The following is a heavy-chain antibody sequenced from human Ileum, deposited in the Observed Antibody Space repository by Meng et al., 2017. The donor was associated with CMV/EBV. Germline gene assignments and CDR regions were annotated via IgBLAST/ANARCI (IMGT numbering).Heavy chain of an antibody. J-gene: IGHJ3*02. V-gene: IGHV4-30-4*08. Sequence: SETLSLTCTVSGGSVSSGDYYWSWIRQPPGKGLEWIGYIYYSRSTYYNPSLKSRVTISVDTSKNQFSLKLSSVTAADTAVYYCARVDSYYYDSSGYRDHDAFDIWGQGTMVTVSS. D-gene: IGHD3-22*01. CDR2: IYYSRST. CDR1: GGSVSSGDYY. CDR3: ARVDSYYYDSSGYRDHDAFDI.